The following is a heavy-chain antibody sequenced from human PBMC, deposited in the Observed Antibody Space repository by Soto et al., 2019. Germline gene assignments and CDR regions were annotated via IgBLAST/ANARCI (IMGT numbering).Heavy chain of an antibody. Sequence: GESLKISCQCSGYTFSNFWIAWVRQLPGKGLEYMGIIYPGDSETRYSPSFHGKVTISADRAIGTAYLHWRXLEASDXASNXCARSPRSSTYFESWGQVAXVTVSS. V-gene: IGHV5-51*01. J-gene: IGHJ4*02. D-gene: IGHD6-13*01. CDR3: ARSPRSSTYFES. CDR2: IYPGDSET. CDR1: GYTFSNFW.